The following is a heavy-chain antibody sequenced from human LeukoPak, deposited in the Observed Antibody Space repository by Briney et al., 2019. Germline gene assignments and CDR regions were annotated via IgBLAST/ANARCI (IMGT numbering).Heavy chain of an antibody. CDR3: ARAGSSGWYGGGYYYYYMDV. D-gene: IGHD6-19*01. CDR1: GFTFSSYG. V-gene: IGHV3-30*03. CDR2: ISYDGSNK. Sequence: GGSLRLSCAASGFTFSSYGMHWVRQAPGKGLEWVAVISYDGSNKYYADSVKGRFTISRDNAKNSLYLQMNSLRAEDTAVYYCARAGSSGWYGGGYYYYYMDVWGKGTTVTISS. J-gene: IGHJ6*03.